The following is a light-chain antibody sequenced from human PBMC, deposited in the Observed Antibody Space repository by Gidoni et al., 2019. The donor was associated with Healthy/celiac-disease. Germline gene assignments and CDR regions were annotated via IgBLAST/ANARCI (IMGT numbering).Light chain of an antibody. CDR3: GTWDSSLSAVV. Sequence: SVFTQPSSVSAAPGQKVTISSSGSSSNIGTNYVSWYQQLPGTAPKLLIYDNNNRPSGIPDRFSGSKSGTSATLSITGLQAGDEADYYCGTWDSSLSAVVFGGGTKLTVL. J-gene: IGLJ2*01. CDR1: SSNIGTNY. V-gene: IGLV1-51*01. CDR2: DNN.